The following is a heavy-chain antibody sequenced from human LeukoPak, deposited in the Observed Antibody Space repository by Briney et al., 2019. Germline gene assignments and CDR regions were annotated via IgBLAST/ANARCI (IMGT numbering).Heavy chain of an antibody. J-gene: IGHJ5*02. V-gene: IGHV4-34*01. CDR1: GGSFSGYY. CDR2: INHSGST. CDR3: ARGPTTVTRYNWFDP. Sequence: SETLSLTCAVCGGSFSGYYWSWIRQPPGKGLEWIGEINHSGSTNYNPSLKSRVTISVDTSKNQFSLKLSSVTAADTAVYYCARGPTTVTRYNWFDPWGQGTLVTVSS. D-gene: IGHD4-17*01.